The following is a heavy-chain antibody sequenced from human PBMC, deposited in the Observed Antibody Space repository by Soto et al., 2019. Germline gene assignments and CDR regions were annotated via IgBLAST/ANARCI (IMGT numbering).Heavy chain of an antibody. CDR3: ARSTIEAGHFDY. D-gene: IGHD6-13*01. CDR2: TYYRSKWYN. V-gene: IGHV6-1*01. J-gene: IGHJ4*02. Sequence: PSQTLSLTCAISGDSVSSNSGAWHCIRQSPSRGLEWLGRTYYRSKWYNDYAVSVKSRITINPDTSKNQFSLQLNSVTPEDTAVYYCARSTIEAGHFDYWGQGALVTVSS. CDR1: GDSVSSNSGA.